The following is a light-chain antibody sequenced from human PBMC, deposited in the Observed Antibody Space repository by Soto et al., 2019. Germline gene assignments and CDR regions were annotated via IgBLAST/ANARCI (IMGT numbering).Light chain of an antibody. CDR1: QTISSW. J-gene: IGKJ1*01. CDR3: QQYSGSPRT. V-gene: IGKV1-5*03. CDR2: KAS. Sequence: DIQMTQSPSTLSGSVGDRVTITCRASQTISSWLAWYQQKPGKAPKLLIYKASTLKSGVPSRFSGSGSGTDFTLTISRLEPEDFALYYCQQYSGSPRTFGQGTKVDIK.